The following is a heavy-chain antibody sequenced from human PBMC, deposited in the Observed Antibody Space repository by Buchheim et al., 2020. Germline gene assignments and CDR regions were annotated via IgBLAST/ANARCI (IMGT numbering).Heavy chain of an antibody. CDR3: VTVSFWTYFDN. CDR2: INEDGSEK. D-gene: IGHD3/OR15-3a*01. Sequence: EVQLVESGGGLVQPGGSLRLSCEASTFSFSRYLLSWVRQAPGNGLEWVAYINEDGSEKKYVDSVKGRFTISSDDARNSVFLAMNSLRAEDTAIYYCVTVSFWTYFDNWGQGTL. V-gene: IGHV3-7*03. CDR1: TFSFSRYL. J-gene: IGHJ4*02.